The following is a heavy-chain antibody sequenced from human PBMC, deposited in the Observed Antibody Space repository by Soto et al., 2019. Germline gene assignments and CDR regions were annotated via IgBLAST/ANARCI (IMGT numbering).Heavy chain of an antibody. V-gene: IGHV3-30-3*01. CDR2: ISYDGTNK. CDR1: GFTFSSFP. D-gene: IGHD6-19*01. Sequence: GGSLRLSCAASGFTFSSFPMHRVRQAPGKGLERVALISYDGTNKYYTDSVKGRFTISRDNSKNTLYLQMNSLRAEDTAVYYCAREGGVSGWYWGGDYWGQGTPVTVSS. CDR3: AREGGVSGWYWGGDY. J-gene: IGHJ4*02.